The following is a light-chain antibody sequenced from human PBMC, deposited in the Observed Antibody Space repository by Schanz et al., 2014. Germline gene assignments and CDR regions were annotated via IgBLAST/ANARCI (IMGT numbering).Light chain of an antibody. CDR1: SSNIGSNY. Sequence: QSVLTQPPSTSATPGQRVTISCSGSSSNIGSNYVFWFQQLPGTAPKLLIYRNDERPSGVPARFSGSKSGTSASLAISGLRSDDEADYYCATWDDIMSAWVFGGGTKSPS. J-gene: IGLJ3*02. V-gene: IGLV1-47*01. CDR2: RND. CDR3: ATWDDIMSAWV.